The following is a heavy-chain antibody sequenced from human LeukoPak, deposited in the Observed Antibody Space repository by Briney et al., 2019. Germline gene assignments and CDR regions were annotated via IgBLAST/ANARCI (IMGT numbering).Heavy chain of an antibody. J-gene: IGHJ4*02. D-gene: IGHD6-19*01. CDR3: ARGIAVAGPPFVY. CDR1: GFTFSSYA. CDR2: ISYDGSNK. V-gene: IGHV3-30-3*01. Sequence: GSLRLSCAASGFTFSSYAMHWVRQAPGKGLEWVAVISYDGSNKYYADSVKGRFTISRDNSKNTLYLQMNSLRAEDTAVYYCARGIAVAGPPFVYWGQGTLVTVSS.